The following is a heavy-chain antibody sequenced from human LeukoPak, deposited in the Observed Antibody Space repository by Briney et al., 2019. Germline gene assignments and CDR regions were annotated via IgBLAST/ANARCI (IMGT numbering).Heavy chain of an antibody. CDR1: GFTFSSYA. CDR2: ISGSGGST. J-gene: IGHJ4*02. CDR3: AKDRYGAAGYSSGWSDY. D-gene: IGHD6-19*01. V-gene: IGHV3-23*01. Sequence: HAGGSLRLSCAAPGFTFSSYAMSWVRQAPGKGLEWVSAISGSGGSTYYADSVKGRFTISRDNSKNTLYLQMNSLRAEDTAVYYCAKDRYGAAGYSSGWSDYWGQGTLVTVSS.